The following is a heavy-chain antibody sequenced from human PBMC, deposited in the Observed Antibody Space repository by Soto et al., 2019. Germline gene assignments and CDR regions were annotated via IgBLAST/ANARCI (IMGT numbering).Heavy chain of an antibody. D-gene: IGHD3-10*01. Sequence: ASVKVSCKASGGTFSSYAISWVRQAPGQGLEWMGGIIPIFGTANYAQKFQGRVTITAVESTSTAYMELSSLRSEDTAVYYCARGSPGPVDHWGQGTQVTVSS. CDR1: GGTFSSYA. CDR2: IIPIFGTA. J-gene: IGHJ4*02. V-gene: IGHV1-69*13. CDR3: ARGSPGPVDH.